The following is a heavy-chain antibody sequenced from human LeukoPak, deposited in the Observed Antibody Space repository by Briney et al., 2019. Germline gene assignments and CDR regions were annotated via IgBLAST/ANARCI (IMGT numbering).Heavy chain of an antibody. CDR2: INPSGGST. CDR1: GYTFTSYY. D-gene: IGHD2-2*01. V-gene: IGHV1-46*01. J-gene: IGHJ5*02. CDR3: ARERGYCSSTSCHAPFDP. Sequence: ASVKVSCKASGYTFTSYYMHWVRQAPGQGLEWMGIINPSGGSTSYAQKFQGRVTMTRDTSTSTVYMELSSLRSEDTAVYYCARERGYCSSTSCHAPFDPWGQGTLVTVSS.